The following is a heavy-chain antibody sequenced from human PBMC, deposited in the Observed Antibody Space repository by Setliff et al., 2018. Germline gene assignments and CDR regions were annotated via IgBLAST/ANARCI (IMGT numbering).Heavy chain of an antibody. CDR2: INYYGSIFDDETTYST. J-gene: IGHJ2*01. CDR3: ARNPDFLQYSFDL. Sequence: KPSETLSLTCTVSGGSISNSTFYWGWIRQPPGKGLEWNGSINYYGSIFDDETTYSTYYNPSLKSRATISIDTSKSQFSLKLSSMTAADTALYYCARNPDFLQYSFDLWGRGTLVTVSS. CDR1: GGSISNSTFY. V-gene: IGHV4-39*07. D-gene: IGHD5-12*01.